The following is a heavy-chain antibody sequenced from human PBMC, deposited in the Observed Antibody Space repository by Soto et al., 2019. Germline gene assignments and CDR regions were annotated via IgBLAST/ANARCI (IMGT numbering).Heavy chain of an antibody. CDR3: ARVSPPLAGIDF. V-gene: IGHV3-21*01. CDR2: TSSSSSYI. Sequence: EVQLVESGGGLVKPGGSLRLSCAASGFTFSSYSMNWVRQAPGKGLEWVSSTSSSSSYIYYADSVKGRFTISRDNAKNSRFLQMNSLRAEDTAVYYCARVSPPLAGIDFWGQGTLVTVSS. D-gene: IGHD6-19*01. J-gene: IGHJ4*02. CDR1: GFTFSSYS.